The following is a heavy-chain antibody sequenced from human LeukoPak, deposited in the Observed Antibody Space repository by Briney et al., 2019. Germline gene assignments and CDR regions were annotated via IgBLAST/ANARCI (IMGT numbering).Heavy chain of an antibody. CDR2: INADGSTT. V-gene: IGHV3-74*01. CDR1: GFTFSSYW. CDR3: ATEATLGH. Sequence: PGGSLRLSCAASGFTFSSYWMHWVRQVPGKGLVWVSRINADGSTTTYADSVKGRFTISRDNAKNTVYLQMNSLRPEDTAVYYCATEATLGHWGQGTLVTVSS. J-gene: IGHJ4*02. D-gene: IGHD7-27*01.